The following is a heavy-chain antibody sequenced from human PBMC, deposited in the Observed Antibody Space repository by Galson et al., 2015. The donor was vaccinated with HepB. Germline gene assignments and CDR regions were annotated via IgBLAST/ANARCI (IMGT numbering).Heavy chain of an antibody. J-gene: IGHJ5*02. D-gene: IGHD6-19*01. CDR3: ARVLGGGWYWFDP. CDR2: ITTNSNYI. CDR1: GFTFGSYS. Sequence: SLRLSCAASGFTFGSYSMNWVRQAPGKGLEWVSSITTNSNYIYYADSVKGRFTISRDNAKNSLYLQMNSLRAEDTAVYYCARVLGGGWYWFDPWGQGTLVTVSS. V-gene: IGHV3-21*01.